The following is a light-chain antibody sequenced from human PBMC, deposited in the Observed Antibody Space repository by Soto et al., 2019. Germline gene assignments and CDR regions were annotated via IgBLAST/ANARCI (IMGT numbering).Light chain of an antibody. Sequence: GGRGNITCRASLAISHYVNWYQQKPGKAPKLLISDASNLQTGVPSRFSGSGTEFTLTISSLQPDDFATYYCQQYNSYSPRTFGQGTKVDI. CDR1: LAISHY. CDR3: QQYNSYSPRT. CDR2: DAS. V-gene: IGKV1-5*01. J-gene: IGKJ1*01.